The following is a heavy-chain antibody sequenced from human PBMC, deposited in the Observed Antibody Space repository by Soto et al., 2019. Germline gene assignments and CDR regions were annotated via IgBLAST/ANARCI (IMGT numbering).Heavy chain of an antibody. Sequence: ASVKVSCKASGGTFSSYTISWVRQAPGQGLEWMGRIIPILGIANYAQKFQGRVTITADKSTSTAYMELSSLRSEDTAVYYCARVRAATPRYYYYMDVWGKGTTVTVSS. CDR3: ARVRAATPRYYYYMDV. CDR1: GGTFSSYT. V-gene: IGHV1-69*02. CDR2: IIPILGIA. D-gene: IGHD2-15*01. J-gene: IGHJ6*03.